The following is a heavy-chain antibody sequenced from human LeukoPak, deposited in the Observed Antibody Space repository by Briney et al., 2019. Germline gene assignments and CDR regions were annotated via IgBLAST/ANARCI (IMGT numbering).Heavy chain of an antibody. V-gene: IGHV3-7*01. CDR1: GFTFSSYW. J-gene: IGHJ5*02. CDR2: IKQDGSEK. Sequence: GGSLRLSCAASGFTFSSYWMSWVRQAPGKGLEWVANIKQDGSEKYYVDSVKGRFTISRDNAKNSLYLQMNSLRAEDTAVYYCAREAAVTWEPLPFDPWGQGTLVTVSS. CDR3: AREAAVTWEPLPFDP. D-gene: IGHD1-26*01.